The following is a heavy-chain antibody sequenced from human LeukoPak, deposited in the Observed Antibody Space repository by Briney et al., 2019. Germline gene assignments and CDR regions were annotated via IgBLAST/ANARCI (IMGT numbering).Heavy chain of an antibody. J-gene: IGHJ5*02. CDR3: AKSTRPRITMVRGVNNWFDP. V-gene: IGHV3-23*01. CDR2: ISGSGGST. CDR1: GFTFSSYG. D-gene: IGHD3-10*01. Sequence: GGSLRLSCAASGFTFSSYGMSWVRQAPGKGLEWVSAISGSGGSTYYADSVKGRFTISRDNSKNTLYLQMNSLRAEDTAVYYCAKSTRPRITMVRGVNNWFDPWGQGTLVTVSS.